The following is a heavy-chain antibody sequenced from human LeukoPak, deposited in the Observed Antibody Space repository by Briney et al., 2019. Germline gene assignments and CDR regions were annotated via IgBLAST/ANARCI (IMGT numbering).Heavy chain of an antibody. Sequence: GGSLRLSCAASGFTFSSYWMHWVRQAPGKGLVWVSRINTDGSSTNYADSVKGRFTISRDNAKNTLYLQMNSLRAEDTAVYYCARGLCSSTSCSIYYYYYMDVWGKGTTVTVSS. V-gene: IGHV3-74*01. CDR3: ARGLCSSTSCSIYYYYYMDV. D-gene: IGHD2-2*01. CDR2: INTDGSST. CDR1: GFTFSSYW. J-gene: IGHJ6*03.